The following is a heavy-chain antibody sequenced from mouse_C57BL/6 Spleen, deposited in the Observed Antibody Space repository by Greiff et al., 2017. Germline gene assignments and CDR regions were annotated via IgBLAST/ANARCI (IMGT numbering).Heavy chain of an antibody. D-gene: IGHD5-1*01. CDR3: ARGSNYLDY. Sequence: EVNVVESGGGLVKPGGSLKLSCAASGFTFSSYAMSWVRQTPEKRLEWVATISDGGSYTYYPANVKGRFTISRDNAKNNLYLQMSHLKSEDTAMYYCARGSNYLDYWGQGTTLTVSS. CDR1: GFTFSSYA. V-gene: IGHV5-4*03. CDR2: ISDGGSYT. J-gene: IGHJ2*01.